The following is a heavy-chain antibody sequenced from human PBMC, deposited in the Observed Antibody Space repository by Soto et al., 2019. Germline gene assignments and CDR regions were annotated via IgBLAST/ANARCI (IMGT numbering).Heavy chain of an antibody. Sequence: XXTLSLTCAVSCDSITSSNWWSWVRQPPEKWLEWVGEXYHSGXTNYNQYLRSXXTISVDKXXNQFYLKLSSVTAADTAVYYCARKGYTYGDFDYWGQGTLVTVSS. CDR2: XYHSGXT. CDR3: ARKGYTYGDFDY. V-gene: IGHV4-4*02. CDR1: CDSITSSNW. J-gene: IGHJ4*02. D-gene: IGHD5-18*01.